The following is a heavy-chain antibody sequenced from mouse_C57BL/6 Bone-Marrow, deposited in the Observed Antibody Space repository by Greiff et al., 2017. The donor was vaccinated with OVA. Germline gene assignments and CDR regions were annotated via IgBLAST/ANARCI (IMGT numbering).Heavy chain of an antibody. CDR3: ARGYSYFDY. CDR1: GYAFTNYL. CDR2: INPGSGGT. Sequence: VKVVESGAELVRPGTSVKVSCKASGYAFTNYLIEWVKQRPGQGLEWIGVINPGSGGTNYNEKFKGKATLTADKSSSTAYMQLSSLTSEDSAVYFCARGYSYFDYWGQGTTLTVSS. V-gene: IGHV1-54*01. D-gene: IGHD2-12*01. J-gene: IGHJ2*01.